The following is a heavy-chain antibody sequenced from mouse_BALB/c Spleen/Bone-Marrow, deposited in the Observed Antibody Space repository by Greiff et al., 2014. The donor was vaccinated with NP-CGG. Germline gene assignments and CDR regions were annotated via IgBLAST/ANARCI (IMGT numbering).Heavy chain of an antibody. J-gene: IGHJ3*01. CDR3: ARGGYGSWFAY. Sequence: EVQLQQSGPELVKPGASVKMSCKASGYTFTSYVMHWVKQKPGQGLEWIGYINPYNDGTKYSEKFKGKATLTSDKSSSTAYMELSSLTSEDSAVYYCARGGYGSWFAYWGQGTLVTVSA. CDR1: GYTFTSYV. CDR2: INPYNDGT. V-gene: IGHV1-14*01. D-gene: IGHD2-2*01.